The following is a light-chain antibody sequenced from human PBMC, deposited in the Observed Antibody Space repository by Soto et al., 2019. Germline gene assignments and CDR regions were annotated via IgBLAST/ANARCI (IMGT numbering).Light chain of an antibody. CDR2: TNN. V-gene: IGLV1-44*01. Sequence: QSALTQPPSASGTPGQRVTISCSGSSSNIGSNTVNWYQQLPGTAPKLLIYTNNQRPSGVPDRFSGSKSGTSASLAISGLQSEDEADYYCAAWDDSLSGYVFGTGTKVTVL. CDR1: SSNIGSNT. CDR3: AAWDDSLSGYV. J-gene: IGLJ1*01.